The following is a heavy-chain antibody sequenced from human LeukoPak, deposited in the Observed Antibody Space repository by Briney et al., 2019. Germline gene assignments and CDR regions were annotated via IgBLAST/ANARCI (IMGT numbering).Heavy chain of an antibody. CDR3: AKVVHYYDSNDAFDI. J-gene: IGHJ3*02. CDR2: IYSGGST. V-gene: IGHV3-53*01. D-gene: IGHD3-22*01. CDR1: GFSVSSNY. Sequence: GGSLRLSCAASGFSVSSNYMSWVRQAPGKGPEWVSVIYSGGSTYYADSVKGRFTNSRDNSKNTLYLQMNSLRAEDTAVYYCAKVVHYYDSNDAFDIWGQGTMVTVSS.